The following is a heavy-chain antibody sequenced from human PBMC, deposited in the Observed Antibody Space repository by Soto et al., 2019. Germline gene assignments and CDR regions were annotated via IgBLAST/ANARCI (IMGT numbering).Heavy chain of an antibody. J-gene: IGHJ4*02. Sequence: GGSLRLSCAASGFTFSSYAMSWVRQAPGKGLEWVSAISGSGGSTYYADSVKGRFTISRDNSKNTLYLQMNSLRAEDTAVYYCAKEGSNKSGYSGYLRPGGYFDYWGQGTLVTVSS. CDR3: AKEGSNKSGYSGYLRPGGYFDY. D-gene: IGHD5-12*01. CDR2: ISGSGGST. V-gene: IGHV3-23*01. CDR1: GFTFSSYA.